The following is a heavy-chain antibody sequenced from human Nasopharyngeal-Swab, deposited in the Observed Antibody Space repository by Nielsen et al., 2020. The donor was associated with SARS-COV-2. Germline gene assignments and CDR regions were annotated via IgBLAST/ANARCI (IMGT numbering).Heavy chain of an antibody. J-gene: IGHJ4*02. CDR2: INYSGST. D-gene: IGHD3-3*01. CDR1: GGSISSYY. V-gene: IGHV4-59*08. CDR3: ARHHYDFWSGYYEGYFDY. Sequence: SETLSLTCTVSGGSISSYYWSWIRQPPGKGQERMGYINYSGSTNYDPALKSRGTIAVDTSKNQYSLKLTSVTAADTAVYYCARHHYDFWSGYYEGYFDYWGQGTLVTVSS.